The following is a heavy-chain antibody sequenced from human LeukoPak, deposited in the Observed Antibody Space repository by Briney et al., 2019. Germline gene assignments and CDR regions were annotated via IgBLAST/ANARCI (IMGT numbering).Heavy chain of an antibody. Sequence: RASVKVSCKASGYTLTELSMHWVRQAPGKGLEWMGGFDPEDGETIHAQKFQGRVTMTEDTSTDTAYMELSSLRSEDTAVYYCATGGICSSTSCHYFDYWGQGTLVTVSS. CDR3: ATGGICSSTSCHYFDY. CDR2: FDPEDGET. J-gene: IGHJ4*02. D-gene: IGHD2-2*01. CDR1: GYTLTELS. V-gene: IGHV1-24*01.